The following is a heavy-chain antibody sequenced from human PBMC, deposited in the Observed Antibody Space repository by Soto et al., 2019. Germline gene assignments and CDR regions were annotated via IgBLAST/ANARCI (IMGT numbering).Heavy chain of an antibody. D-gene: IGHD2-21*02. CDR2: SDYSRTT. CDR3: ARGREYCGGDCYANWVDP. V-gene: IGHV4-31*03. CDR1: GGSITIGGYY. J-gene: IGHJ5*02. Sequence: QVQLQGSGPGLVKPSQTLSLTCTVSGGSITIGGYYWSWIRQHPGKGLEWIGYSDYSRTTYYNPSLKSRVTISVDTSKTQFSLKLSSVTAADTAVYYCARGREYCGGDCYANWVDPWVQGTLVTVSS.